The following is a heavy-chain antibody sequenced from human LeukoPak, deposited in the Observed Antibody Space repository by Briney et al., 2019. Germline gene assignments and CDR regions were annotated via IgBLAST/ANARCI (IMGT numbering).Heavy chain of an antibody. D-gene: IGHD4-11*01. Sequence: ASVKVSCKASGYTFTNHGVHWVRQAPGQGLEWLGWISTFNGYTNYALKSQGRVTMTTDTSTNTVYMELRSLTSDDTAVYYCARGSTKVTSVIHMDVWGEGTTVTVSS. CDR1: GYTFTNHG. CDR3: ARGSTKVTSVIHMDV. CDR2: ISTFNGYT. V-gene: IGHV1-18*01. J-gene: IGHJ6*03.